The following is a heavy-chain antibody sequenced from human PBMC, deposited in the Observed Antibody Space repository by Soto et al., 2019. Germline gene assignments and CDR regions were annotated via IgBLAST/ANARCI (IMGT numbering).Heavy chain of an antibody. CDR1: GGSISSSSYY. CDR2: IYYSGST. Sequence: SETLSLTCTVSGGSISSSSYYWGWIRQPPGKGLEWIGSIYYSGSTYYNPSLKSRVTISVDTSKNQFSLKLSSVTAADTAVYYCARHQRDRYEQWLVPVFDYWGQGTLVTVSS. J-gene: IGHJ4*02. D-gene: IGHD6-19*01. CDR3: ARHQRDRYEQWLVPVFDY. V-gene: IGHV4-39*01.